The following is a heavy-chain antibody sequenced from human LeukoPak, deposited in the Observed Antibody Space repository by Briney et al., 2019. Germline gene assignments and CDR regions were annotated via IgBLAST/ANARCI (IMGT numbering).Heavy chain of an antibody. D-gene: IGHD2-15*01. CDR1: GGTFSTYT. Sequence: SVKVSCKTSGGTFSTYTISWVRQAPGQGLEWMGRIIPILGVANYAQKFQGRVTITADESTSTVYMELSSLRSEDTAVYYCARNAVVVGSAFDIWGQGTMVTVSS. V-gene: IGHV1-69*02. CDR2: IIPILGVA. J-gene: IGHJ3*02. CDR3: ARNAVVVGSAFDI.